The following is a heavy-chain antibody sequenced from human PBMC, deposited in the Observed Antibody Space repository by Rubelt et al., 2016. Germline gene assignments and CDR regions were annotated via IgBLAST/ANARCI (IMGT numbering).Heavy chain of an antibody. D-gene: IGHD4-17*01. J-gene: IGHJ4*02. CDR3: ARHAFIVTTGSFWDF. V-gene: IGHV4-39*01. Sequence: LWHSGSTYYNPSLKSRVTISVDTSKNQFSPKLSSVTAADTAVYYCARHAFIVTTGSFWDFWGQGTLVTVSS. CDR2: LWHSGST.